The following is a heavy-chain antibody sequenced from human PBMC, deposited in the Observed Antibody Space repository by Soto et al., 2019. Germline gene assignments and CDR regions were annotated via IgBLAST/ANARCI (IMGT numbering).Heavy chain of an antibody. Sequence: EVQLVESGGGLVEPGGSLRLSCAASGFTFSNAWMDWARQAPGKGLQWVGRIRTKAEGETTIYAAPVEGRFTISREDSKNTLYLQMNSLKTDDTAVYYCTSNYNFEYWGRGTLVTVSS. J-gene: IGHJ4*02. CDR1: GFTFSNAW. CDR2: IRTKAEGETT. CDR3: TSNYNFEY. D-gene: IGHD1-7*01. V-gene: IGHV3-15*01.